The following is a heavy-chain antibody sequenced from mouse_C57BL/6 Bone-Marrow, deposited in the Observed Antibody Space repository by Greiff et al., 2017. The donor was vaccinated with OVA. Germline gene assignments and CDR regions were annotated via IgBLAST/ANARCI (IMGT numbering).Heavy chain of an antibody. CDR3: ARDDYDAGHYAKDY. CDR2: INNDGSST. D-gene: IGHD2-4*01. Sequence: EVHLVESEGGLVQPGSSMKLSCTASGFTFSDYYMAWVRQVPEKGLEWVANINNDGSSTYYLDSLKSRFIISRDNAKNILYLQLSSLKSEDTATYYCARDDYDAGHYAKDYWGQGTSVTVSS. J-gene: IGHJ4*01. CDR1: GFTFSDYY. V-gene: IGHV5-16*01.